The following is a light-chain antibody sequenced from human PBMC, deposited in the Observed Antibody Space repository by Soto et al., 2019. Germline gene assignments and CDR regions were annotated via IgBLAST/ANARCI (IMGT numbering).Light chain of an antibody. CDR1: SSDVGGYNY. J-gene: IGLJ3*02. V-gene: IGLV2-14*01. Sequence: QSVLTQPASVSGSPGQSITISCTGTSSDVGGYNYVSWYQQHPGEAPKLMIYEVSNRPSGVSNRFSGSKSGNTASLTISGLQDEDEADYYCSSYTSSSTPWVFGGGTKLTVL. CDR2: EVS. CDR3: SSYTSSSTPWV.